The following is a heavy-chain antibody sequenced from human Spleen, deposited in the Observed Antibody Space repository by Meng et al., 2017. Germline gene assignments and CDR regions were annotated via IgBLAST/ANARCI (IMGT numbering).Heavy chain of an antibody. J-gene: IGHJ4*02. CDR2: INHSGST. V-gene: IGHV4-34*01. CDR3: ARGPTTMAHDFDY. Sequence: QVQLPQWGAGLLTPSEPLSLPCVVSGGSFSDYYWSWIRQPPGKGLEWIGEINHSGSTNYNPSLESRATISVDTSQNNLSLKLSSVTAADSAVYYCARGPTTMAHDFDYWGQGTLVTVSS. CDR1: GGSFSDYY. D-gene: IGHD4-11*01.